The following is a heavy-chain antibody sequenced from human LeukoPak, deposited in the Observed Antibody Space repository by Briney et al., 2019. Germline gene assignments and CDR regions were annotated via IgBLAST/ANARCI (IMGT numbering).Heavy chain of an antibody. V-gene: IGHV3-48*01. CDR2: MGIGTSTI. CDR3: VRDKDWEFDS. Sequence: PGESLRLSCAASGFTFTTYSMNWVRQAPGKGLEWVSHMGIGTSTIGYADSVKGRFTISRDNAKNSVHLQMSNLRVDDSAVYYCVRDKDWEFDSWGQGTLVTVSS. J-gene: IGHJ4*02. D-gene: IGHD3/OR15-3a*01. CDR1: GFTFTTYS.